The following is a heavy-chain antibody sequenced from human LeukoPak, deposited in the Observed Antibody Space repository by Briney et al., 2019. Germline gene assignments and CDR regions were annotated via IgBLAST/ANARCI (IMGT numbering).Heavy chain of an antibody. CDR2: IHYSGST. CDR1: GGSIRSDY. V-gene: IGHV4-59*13. D-gene: IGHD4-23*01. Sequence: SETLSLTCTVSGGSIRSDYWSWVRQPPGKGLEWIGYIHYSGSTNYNASLKSRLAMSVDMSKNQFSLKLTSVTAADTAVYYCARLGRKTTVVPPDFDCWGQGTLVTVSS. J-gene: IGHJ4*02. CDR3: ARLGRKTTVVPPDFDC.